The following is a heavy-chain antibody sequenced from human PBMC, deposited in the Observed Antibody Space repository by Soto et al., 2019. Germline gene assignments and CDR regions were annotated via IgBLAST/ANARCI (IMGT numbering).Heavy chain of an antibody. Sequence: PGGSLRLSCAASGFTFSSYAMSWVRQAPGKGLEWVSAISGSGGSKYYADSVKGRFTISRDNSKNTLYLQMNRLGAEDTAVYYCAKDGGYSYGYADYWGQGTLVTVAS. J-gene: IGHJ4*02. CDR2: ISGSGGSK. CDR3: AKDGGYSYGYADY. V-gene: IGHV3-23*01. CDR1: GFTFSSYA. D-gene: IGHD5-18*01.